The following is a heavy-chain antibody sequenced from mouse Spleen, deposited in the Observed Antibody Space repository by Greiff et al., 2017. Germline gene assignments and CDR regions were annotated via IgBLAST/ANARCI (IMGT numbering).Heavy chain of an antibody. CDR2: IHPNSGST. Sequence: VQLQQPGAELVKPGASVKLSCKASGYTFTSYWMHWVKQRPGQGLEWIGMIHPNSGSTNYNEKFKSKATLTVDKSSSTAYMQLSSLTSEDSAVYYCAREETFAGTIAYWGQGTLVTVSA. V-gene: IGHV1-64*01. CDR3: AREETFAGTIAY. CDR1: GYTFTSYW. D-gene: IGHD4-1*01. J-gene: IGHJ3*01.